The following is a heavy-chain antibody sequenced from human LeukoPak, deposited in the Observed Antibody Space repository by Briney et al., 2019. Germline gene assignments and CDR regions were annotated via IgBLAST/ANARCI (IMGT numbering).Heavy chain of an antibody. D-gene: IGHD3-22*01. Sequence: ASVKVSCKAPGYTFTSYGISWVRQAPGQGLEWMGWISAYNGNTNYAQKLQGGVTMTTDTSTSTAYMELRSLRSDDTAVYYCARVSGQYYYDSSGADYWGQGTLVTVSS. CDR3: ARVSGQYYYDSSGADY. V-gene: IGHV1-18*01. CDR1: GYTFTSYG. CDR2: ISAYNGNT. J-gene: IGHJ4*02.